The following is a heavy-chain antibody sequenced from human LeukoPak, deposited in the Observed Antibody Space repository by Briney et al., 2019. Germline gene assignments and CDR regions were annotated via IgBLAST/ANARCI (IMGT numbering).Heavy chain of an antibody. Sequence: SETLSLTCSVSGGSISSSSYYWGWIRQPPGKGLEWIGSIYYSGSTYYNPSLKSRVTISVDTSKNQFSLKLTFVTAADTAIYFCATNSIPARPNWFDPWGQGTLVTVSS. J-gene: IGHJ5*02. CDR1: GGSISSSSYY. CDR2: IYYSGST. D-gene: IGHD6-6*01. V-gene: IGHV4-39*07. CDR3: ATNSIPARPNWFDP.